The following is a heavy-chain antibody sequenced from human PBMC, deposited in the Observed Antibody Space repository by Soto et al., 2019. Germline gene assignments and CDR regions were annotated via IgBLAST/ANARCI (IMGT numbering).Heavy chain of an antibody. CDR1: GGSISSYY. CDR2: IYYSGST. D-gene: IGHD2-15*01. CDR3: ASSRLLLAEGSMDV. Sequence: QVQLQESGPGLVKPSETLSLTCTVSGGSISSYYWSWIRQPPGKGLEWIGYIYYSGSTNYNPSLKSRVTLSVDTSKNQLSLKLSSVTAADTAVYYCASSRLLLAEGSMDVWGQGTTVTVSS. V-gene: IGHV4-59*01. J-gene: IGHJ6*01.